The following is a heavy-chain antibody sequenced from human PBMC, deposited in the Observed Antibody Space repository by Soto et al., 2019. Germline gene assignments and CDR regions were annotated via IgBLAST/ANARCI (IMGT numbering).Heavy chain of an antibody. V-gene: IGHV1-3*01. CDR3: ARTDCSSTSCYNYYYYGMDV. J-gene: IGHJ6*02. CDR2: INPGNGDT. Sequence: ASVNGSWKTSGYGFTKDRVRWVRQTTGQRLEWMGWINPGNGDTKYSQKFQGRVTITRDTSATTAYMELSSLRSEDSAVFYCARTDCSSTSCYNYYYYGMDVWGQGTTVTVS. CDR1: GYGFTKDR. D-gene: IGHD2-2*01.